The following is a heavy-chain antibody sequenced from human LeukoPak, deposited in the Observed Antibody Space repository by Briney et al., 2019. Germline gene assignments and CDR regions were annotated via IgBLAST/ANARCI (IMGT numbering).Heavy chain of an antibody. CDR1: GYTFTNYD. CDR3: ARGPAAVGRAFDI. V-gene: IGHV1-8*01. J-gene: IGHJ3*02. Sequence: WASVKVSCKASGYTFTNYDINWVRRATGQGLEWMGWMTPYSGDTGYAQKFQGRVTMTRDTSISTAYMEVKSLTSEDTAIYFCARGPAAVGRAFDIWGPGTIVSVSS. CDR2: MTPYSGDT. D-gene: IGHD6-13*01.